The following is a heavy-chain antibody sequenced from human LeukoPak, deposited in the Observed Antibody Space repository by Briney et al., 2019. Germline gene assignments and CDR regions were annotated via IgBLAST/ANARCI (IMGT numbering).Heavy chain of an antibody. CDR2: IIPIFGTA. V-gene: IGHV1-69*05. CDR1: GGTFSSYA. Sequence: GSSVKVSCKASGGTFSSYAISWVRQAPGQGLEWMGRIIPIFGTANYAQRFQGRVTITTDESTSTAYMELSSLRSEDTAVYYCAREGDYGDYGDYWGQGTLVTVSS. J-gene: IGHJ4*02. D-gene: IGHD4-17*01. CDR3: AREGDYGDYGDY.